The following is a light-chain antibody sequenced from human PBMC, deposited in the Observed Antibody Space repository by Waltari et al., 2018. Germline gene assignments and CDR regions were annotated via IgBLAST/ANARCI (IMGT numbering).Light chain of an antibody. V-gene: IGKV2-30*02. CDR1: QSLVHSDGNTY. CDR3: MQGTHWPPWT. Sequence: DVVMTQSPLSLPVTLGQPASISCRSSQSLVHSDGNTYLNWLQQRPGQSPRRLIYKVSNRDSGVPDRFSGSGSGTDVTLEISRVEAEDVGVYYCMQGTHWPPWTFGQGTKVEIK. CDR2: KVS. J-gene: IGKJ1*01.